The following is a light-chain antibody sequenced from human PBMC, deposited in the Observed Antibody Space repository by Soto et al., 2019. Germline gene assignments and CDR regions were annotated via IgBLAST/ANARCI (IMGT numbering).Light chain of an antibody. CDR3: LQQYNYPGT. J-gene: IGKJ1*01. Sequence: AIQMTQSPSSLSASVGDRVTITCRASQGIRTDLGWYQQKPGKAPKLLIYAASSLQSGVPSRFSGSGSGTDLTLTIRSLQPEDFATYYCLQQYNYPGTFGQGNKVDIK. CDR1: QGIRTD. CDR2: AAS. V-gene: IGKV1-6*01.